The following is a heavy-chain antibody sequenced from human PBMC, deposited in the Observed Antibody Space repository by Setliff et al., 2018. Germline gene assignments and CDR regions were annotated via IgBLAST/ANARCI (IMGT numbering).Heavy chain of an antibody. CDR2: ILDDGVRK. J-gene: IGHJ3*01. CDR1: GFTFSTYR. CDR3: ARSPANGGHDAFDV. Sequence: PGGSLRLSCAASGFTFSTYRMHWVRQAPGKGLEWVAVILDDGVRKYHADSVKGRFTISRDNAKNSLYLQMNSLGAEDTAVYFCARSPANGGHDAFDVWGQGTMVTVSS. D-gene: IGHD6-25*01. V-gene: IGHV3-33*08.